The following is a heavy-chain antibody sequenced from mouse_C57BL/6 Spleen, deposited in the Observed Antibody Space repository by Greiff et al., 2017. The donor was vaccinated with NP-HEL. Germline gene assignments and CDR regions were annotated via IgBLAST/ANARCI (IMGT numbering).Heavy chain of an antibody. Sequence: EVQLQQSGAELVKPGASVKLSCTASGFNIKDYYMHWVKQRTEQGLEWIGRIDPEDGATKYAPKFQGKATITADTSSNTAYLQLSSLTSEDTAVDYCAREGGYYEGFAYWGQGTLVTVSA. CDR1: GFNIKDYY. CDR3: AREGGYYEGFAY. D-gene: IGHD2-3*01. V-gene: IGHV14-2*01. J-gene: IGHJ3*01. CDR2: IDPEDGAT.